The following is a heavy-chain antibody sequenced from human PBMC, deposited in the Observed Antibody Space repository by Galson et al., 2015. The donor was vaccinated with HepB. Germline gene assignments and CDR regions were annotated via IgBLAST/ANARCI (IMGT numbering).Heavy chain of an antibody. Sequence: PALVKPTQTLTLTCTFSGFSLSTSGMCVSWIRQPPGKALEWLARIDWDDDKYYSTSLKTRLTISKDTSKNQVVLTMTNMDPVDTATYYCARSEITTHDAFDIWGQGTMVTVSS. J-gene: IGHJ3*02. V-gene: IGHV2-70*11. CDR3: ARSEITTHDAFDI. CDR1: GFSLSTSGMC. CDR2: IDWDDDK. D-gene: IGHD1-26*01.